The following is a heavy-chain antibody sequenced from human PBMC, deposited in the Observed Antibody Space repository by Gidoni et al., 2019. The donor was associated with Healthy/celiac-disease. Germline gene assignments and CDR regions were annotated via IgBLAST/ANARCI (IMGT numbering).Heavy chain of an antibody. Sequence: QVQLVQSGAEVKKPGASVKVSCKASGYTFTGYYMHCVRQAPGQGREWMGWSNPKRGGTNYAQKFQGRVTMTRDKSISTAYMELSRLRSDDTAVYYCARVPKIGYCSSTSCYRGWFDPWGQGTLVTVSS. D-gene: IGHD2-2*02. CDR3: ARVPKIGYCSSTSCYRGWFDP. CDR1: GYTFTGYY. V-gene: IGHV1-2*02. CDR2: SNPKRGGT. J-gene: IGHJ5*02.